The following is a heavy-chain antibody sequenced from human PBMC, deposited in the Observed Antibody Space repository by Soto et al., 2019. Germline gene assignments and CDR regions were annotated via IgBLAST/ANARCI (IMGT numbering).Heavy chain of an antibody. Sequence: QVQLVQSGAEVKKPGASVKVSCKASGYIFLTYGHSWVRQAPGQGLEWMGWISPYTGKTNYAQKFQGRLTMTTDTSTSTVYMELRSLRSDDTAVFYCVRDLDGSGSYFTDYWGRGTLVTVSS. D-gene: IGHD3-10*01. J-gene: IGHJ4*02. CDR3: VRDLDGSGSYFTDY. CDR2: ISPYTGKT. CDR1: GYIFLTYG. V-gene: IGHV1-18*04.